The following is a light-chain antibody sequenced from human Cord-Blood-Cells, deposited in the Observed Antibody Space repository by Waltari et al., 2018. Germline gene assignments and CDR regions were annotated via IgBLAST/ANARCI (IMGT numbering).Light chain of an antibody. V-gene: IGKV3-11*01. CDR1: QSVSSY. CDR2: DAS. CDR3: QQRSNWPPLT. J-gene: IGKJ4*01. Sequence: EIVLTQSPATLPLSPGERATLSCRASQSVSSYLAWYQQKPGQAPRLLIYDASNRATGIPDRFSGSGSGTDFTLTISSLEPEDLAVYYCQQRSNWPPLTFGGWTKVEIK.